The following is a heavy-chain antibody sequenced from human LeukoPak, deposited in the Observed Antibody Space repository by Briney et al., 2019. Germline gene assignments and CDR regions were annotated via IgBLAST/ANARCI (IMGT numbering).Heavy chain of an antibody. V-gene: IGHV3-21*01. Sequence: GGSLRLSCAASGFTFSSYGMNWVRQASGKGLEWVSSISSSSGFIFYADSVKGRFTISRDNAKNSLYLQMNSLRAEDTAVYYCARSGGSGWYSDYWGQGTLVTVSS. CDR3: ARSGGSGWYSDY. CDR1: GFTFSSYG. CDR2: ISSSSGFI. D-gene: IGHD6-19*01. J-gene: IGHJ4*02.